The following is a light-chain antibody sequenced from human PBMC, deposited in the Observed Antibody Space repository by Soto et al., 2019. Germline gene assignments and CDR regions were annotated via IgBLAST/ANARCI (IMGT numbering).Light chain of an antibody. V-gene: IGLV2-8*01. Sequence: QSVLTQPPSASGSPGQSVTISCTGTSSDVGGYNSVSWYQQHPGKAPKLMIYEVTKRPSGVPDRFSGSKSGNTASLTVSGLLPEDEADYYCSSHAGIINVVFGGGTQLNVL. CDR1: SSDVGGYNS. CDR2: EVT. CDR3: SSHAGIINVV. J-gene: IGLJ3*02.